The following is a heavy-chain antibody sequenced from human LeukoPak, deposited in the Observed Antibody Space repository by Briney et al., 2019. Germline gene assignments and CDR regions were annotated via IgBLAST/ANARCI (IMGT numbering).Heavy chain of an antibody. V-gene: IGHV3-53*01. CDR1: GFTVRSNY. D-gene: IGHD5-18*01. Sequence: GGSLTLSCAASGFTVRSNYRSWVRQAPGKGLEWVSVIYSGGSTYYADSVKGRFTISRDNSKNTLYLQTNSLRAEDTAVYYRPRGGYSYRVVLFDYWGQGTLVTVSS. CDR3: PRGGYSYRVVLFDY. J-gene: IGHJ4*02. CDR2: IYSGGST.